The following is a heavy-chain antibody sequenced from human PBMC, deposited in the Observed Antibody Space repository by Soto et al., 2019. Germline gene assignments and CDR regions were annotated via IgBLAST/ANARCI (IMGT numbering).Heavy chain of an antibody. D-gene: IGHD1-1*01. CDR1: GDTFSNHS. J-gene: IGHJ6*03. Sequence: QVQLVQSGAEVKKPGSSVKVSCKASGDTFSNHSINWVRQAPGQGLEWMGRVIHLLSISNYAQKFQGRVTITADRSTSTAYMELSSLRSEDTAMYYCARGLQRRKSYYYYYMDVWGKGTTVTVSS. CDR2: VIHLLSIS. V-gene: IGHV1-69*02. CDR3: ARGLQRRKSYYYYYMDV.